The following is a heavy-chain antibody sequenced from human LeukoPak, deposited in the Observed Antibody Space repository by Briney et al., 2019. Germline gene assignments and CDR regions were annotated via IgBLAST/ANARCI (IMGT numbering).Heavy chain of an antibody. CDR3: ATVGGSYSYFDY. J-gene: IGHJ4*02. CDR2: IWYDGSNK. D-gene: IGHD1-26*01. Sequence: GRSLRLSCAASGFTFSNYGMHWVRQAPGKGLEWVAVIWYDGSNKYYADSVKGRFTISRDNSKNTLYLQMNSLRAEDTAVYYCATVGGSYSYFDYWGQGTLVTVSS. CDR1: GFTFSNYG. V-gene: IGHV3-33*01.